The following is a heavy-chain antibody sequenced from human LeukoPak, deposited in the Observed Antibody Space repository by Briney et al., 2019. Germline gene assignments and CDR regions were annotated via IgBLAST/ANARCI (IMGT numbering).Heavy chain of an antibody. CDR2: IYYSGST. CDR3: ARVGLRYFDWPETVWFDP. J-gene: IGHJ5*02. Sequence: SETLSLTCTVSGGSISSYYWSWVRQPPGKGLEWIGYIYYSGSTNYNPSLTSRVTISVDTSKNQFSLKLSSVTAADTAVHYCARVGLRYFDWPETVWFDPWGQGTLVTVSS. V-gene: IGHV4-59*01. D-gene: IGHD3-9*01. CDR1: GGSISSYY.